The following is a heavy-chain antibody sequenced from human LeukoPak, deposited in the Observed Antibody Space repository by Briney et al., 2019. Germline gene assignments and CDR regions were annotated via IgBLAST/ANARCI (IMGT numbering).Heavy chain of an antibody. Sequence: GGSLRLSCAASGFTVSSNYMSWVRQAPGKGLEWVSVIYSGGSTYYADSVKGRFTISRDNSKNTLYLQMNSLRAEDTAVYYCAMRYYDFWSGYYRDNDHDAFDIWGQGTMVTVSS. J-gene: IGHJ3*02. V-gene: IGHV3-53*01. D-gene: IGHD3-3*01. CDR1: GFTVSSNY. CDR3: AMRYYDFWSGYYRDNDHDAFDI. CDR2: IYSGGST.